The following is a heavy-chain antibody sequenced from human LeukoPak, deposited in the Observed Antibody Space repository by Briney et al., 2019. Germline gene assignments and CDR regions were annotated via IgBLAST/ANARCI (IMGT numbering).Heavy chain of an antibody. CDR2: IYYSGST. D-gene: IGHD6-13*01. Sequence: SETLSLTCTVSGGSISSSSYYWGWIRQPPGKGLEWIGSIYYSGSTYYNPSLKSRVTISVDTSKNQFSLKLSSVTAADTAVYYCARGEGSSTSDAFDIWGQGTMVTVSS. CDR3: ARGEGSSTSDAFDI. CDR1: GGSISSSSYY. J-gene: IGHJ3*02. V-gene: IGHV4-39*07.